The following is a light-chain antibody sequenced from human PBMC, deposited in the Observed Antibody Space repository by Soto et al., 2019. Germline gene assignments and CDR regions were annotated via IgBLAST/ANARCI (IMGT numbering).Light chain of an antibody. CDR1: QSVSSY. CDR2: GAS. Sequence: EILLTQSPATLSFSPGERATLSCRASQSVSSYLAWYQQKPGQAPRLLIYGASTRATGIPARISGSGSGTEFTLTITSLQSEDFAVYYCQQYNKWRTFGQGTRLEIK. J-gene: IGKJ5*01. V-gene: IGKV3-15*01. CDR3: QQYNKWRT.